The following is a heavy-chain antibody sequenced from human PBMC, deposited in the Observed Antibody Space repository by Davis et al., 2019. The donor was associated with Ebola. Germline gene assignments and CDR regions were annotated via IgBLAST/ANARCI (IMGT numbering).Heavy chain of an antibody. D-gene: IGHD1-26*01. CDR2: HGTSGDT. J-gene: IGHJ3*02. V-gene: IGHV3-23*01. Sequence: GESLKISCAASGFIFRSYFMSWVRQAPGKGLEWVSTHGTSGDTYYADSVKGRFTISRDNSKNTLYLQMNGLRVEDTAIYYCAKDTSNIWFDIWGQGTMVTVSS. CDR1: GFIFRSYF. CDR3: AKDTSNIWFDI.